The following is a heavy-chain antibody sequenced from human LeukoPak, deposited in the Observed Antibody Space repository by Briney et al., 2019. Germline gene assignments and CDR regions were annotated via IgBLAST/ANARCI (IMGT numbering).Heavy chain of an antibody. D-gene: IGHD6-13*01. J-gene: IGHJ5*02. V-gene: IGHV3-30-3*01. Sequence: GGSLRLSCAASGFTFSSYAMHWVRQAPGKGLEWVAVISYDGSNKYYADSVKGRFTISRDNAKNSLYLQMNSLRVEDTAVYYCASRSINWYRGNNWFDPWGQGTLVTVSS. CDR2: ISYDGSNK. CDR1: GFTFSSYA. CDR3: ASRSINWYRGNNWFDP.